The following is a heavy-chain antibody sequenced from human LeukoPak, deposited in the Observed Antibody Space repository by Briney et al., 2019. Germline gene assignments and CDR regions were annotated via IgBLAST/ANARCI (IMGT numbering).Heavy chain of an antibody. CDR1: GGTFSSYA. V-gene: IGHV1-69*05. Sequence: ASVKVSCKASGGTFSSYAISWVRQAPGQGLEWMGGIIPIFGTANYAQKFQGRVTITTDESTSTAYMELSSLRSEDTAVYYCARDNSGHPIWSGYYTFDYWGQGTLVTVSS. J-gene: IGHJ4*02. D-gene: IGHD3-3*01. CDR3: ARDNSGHPIWSGYYTFDY. CDR2: IIPIFGTA.